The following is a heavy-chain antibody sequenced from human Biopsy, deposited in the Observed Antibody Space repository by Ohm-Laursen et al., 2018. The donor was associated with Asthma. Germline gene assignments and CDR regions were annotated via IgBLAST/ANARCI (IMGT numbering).Heavy chain of an antibody. D-gene: IGHD2-2*01. CDR2: INSVFGTA. J-gene: IGHJ4*02. Sequence: SVKVSCNSLGGTFNTYVIGWVRQAPGQGLEWIGGINSVFGTATYPQKFQDRVTITADDSTSTVYMELSSLRSEDTAVYYCARKAGSCISRTCYSLDFWGQGTLVTVSS. CDR3: ARKAGSCISRTCYSLDF. V-gene: IGHV1-69*13. CDR1: GGTFNTYV.